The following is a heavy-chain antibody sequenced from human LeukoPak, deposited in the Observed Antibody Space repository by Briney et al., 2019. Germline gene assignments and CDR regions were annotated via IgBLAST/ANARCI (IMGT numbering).Heavy chain of an antibody. J-gene: IGHJ4*02. D-gene: IGHD3-22*01. V-gene: IGHV3-7*01. CDR1: GFSFSNYW. CDR2: IKQDGSQI. Sequence: AGSLRLSCVVPGFSFSNYWTTWVRQAPGKGLEWVANIKQDGSQIQYVDFVKGRSTISRDKAKSSVYLQMHSLRVEDTAVYYCAGGSSYLIVFWGQGTLVTVSS. CDR3: AGGSSYLIVF.